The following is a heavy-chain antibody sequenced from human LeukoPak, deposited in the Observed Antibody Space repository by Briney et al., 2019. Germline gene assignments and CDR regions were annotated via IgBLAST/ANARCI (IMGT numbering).Heavy chain of an antibody. CDR3: ARRPYDSSGSRAFDI. J-gene: IGHJ3*02. V-gene: IGHV4-4*02. D-gene: IGHD3-22*01. Sequence: PSGTLSLTCAVSGGSISSSNWWSWVRQPPGKGLEWIGEIYHSGSTNYNPSLKSRVTISVDTSKNQFSLKLSSVTAADTAVYYCARRPYDSSGSRAFDIWGQGTMVTVSS. CDR2: IYHSGST. CDR1: GGSISSSNW.